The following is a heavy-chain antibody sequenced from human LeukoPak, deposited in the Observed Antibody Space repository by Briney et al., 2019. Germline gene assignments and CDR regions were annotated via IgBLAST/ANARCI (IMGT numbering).Heavy chain of an antibody. Sequence: ASVKVSCKASGYTFTGYYMHWVRQAPGQGLEWMGWINPNSGGTNYAQKFQGRVTMTRDTSISTAYMELSRLRSDDTAVYYCARGPERTSLGYCSSTSCYRYYYMDVWGKGTTVTVSS. D-gene: IGHD2-2*01. CDR3: ARGPERTSLGYCSSTSCYRYYYMDV. CDR2: INPNSGGT. V-gene: IGHV1-2*02. CDR1: GYTFTGYY. J-gene: IGHJ6*03.